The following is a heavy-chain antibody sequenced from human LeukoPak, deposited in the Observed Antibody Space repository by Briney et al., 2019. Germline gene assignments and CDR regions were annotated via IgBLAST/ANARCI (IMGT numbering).Heavy chain of an antibody. CDR3: AGLGVMVLVYQFEF. V-gene: IGHV4-39*07. CDR2: IDYSRTT. Sequence: SETLSLTCTASGDSVTNNKYFWGWIRQPPGKGLEHIGSIDYSRTTYYNPSLKSRVTISLDTSKNQFSLRLSSVTAADTAVYYCAGLGVMVLVYQFEFWGPGMPVTVSS. J-gene: IGHJ4*02. D-gene: IGHD2-8*01. CDR1: GDSVTNNKYF.